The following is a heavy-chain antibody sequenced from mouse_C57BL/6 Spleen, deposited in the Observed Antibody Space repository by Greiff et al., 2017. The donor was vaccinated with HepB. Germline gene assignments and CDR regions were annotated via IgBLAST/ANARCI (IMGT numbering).Heavy chain of an antibody. V-gene: IGHV1-54*01. CDR3: ARRDYYGPGDY. J-gene: IGHJ2*01. CDR2: INPGSGGT. Sequence: QVQLQQSGAELVRPGTSVKVSCKASGYAFTNYLIEWVKQRPGQGLEWIGVINPGSGGTNYNEKFKGKATLTADKSSSTAYMQLSSLTSEDAAVYFCARRDYYGPGDYWGQGTTLTVSS. D-gene: IGHD1-1*01. CDR1: GYAFTNYL.